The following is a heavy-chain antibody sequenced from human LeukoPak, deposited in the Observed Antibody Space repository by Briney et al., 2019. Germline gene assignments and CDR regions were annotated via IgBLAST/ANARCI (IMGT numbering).Heavy chain of an antibody. Sequence: PSETLSLTCAVYGGSFSGYYWSWIRQPPGKGLEWIGEINHSGSTNYNPSLKSRVTISVDTSKNQFSLKLSSVTAADTAVYYCARRRGGSSKRCFDYWGQGTLVTVSS. D-gene: IGHD1-26*01. CDR1: GGSFSGYY. CDR3: ARRRGGSSKRCFDY. J-gene: IGHJ4*02. CDR2: INHSGST. V-gene: IGHV4-34*01.